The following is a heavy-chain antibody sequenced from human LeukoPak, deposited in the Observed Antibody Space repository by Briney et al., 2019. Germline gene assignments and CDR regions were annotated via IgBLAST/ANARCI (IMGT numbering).Heavy chain of an antibody. CDR1: GGTFISYA. D-gene: IGHD2-15*01. J-gene: IGHJ4*02. CDR2: IIPIFGTA. Sequence: SVKVSCKASGGTFISYAISWVRQAPGQGLEWMGGIIPIFGTANYAQKFQGRVTITADESTSTAYMELSSLRSEDTAVYYCARANLGYCSGGSCPAFDYWGQGTLVTVSS. CDR3: ARANLGYCSGGSCPAFDY. V-gene: IGHV1-69*13.